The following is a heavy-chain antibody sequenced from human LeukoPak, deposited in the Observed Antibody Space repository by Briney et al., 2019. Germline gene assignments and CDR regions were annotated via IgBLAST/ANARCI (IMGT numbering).Heavy chain of an antibody. CDR1: GGSISSGGYY. Sequence: SETLSLTCTVPGGSISSGGYYWSWIRQPAGKGLEWIGRVYTSGSTNYNPSLKSRVTISVDTSKNQFSLKLSSVTAADTAVYYCARVRPDILTGYYFDIWGQGTMVTVSS. J-gene: IGHJ3*02. CDR3: ARVRPDILTGYYFDI. CDR2: VYTSGST. D-gene: IGHD3-9*01. V-gene: IGHV4-61*02.